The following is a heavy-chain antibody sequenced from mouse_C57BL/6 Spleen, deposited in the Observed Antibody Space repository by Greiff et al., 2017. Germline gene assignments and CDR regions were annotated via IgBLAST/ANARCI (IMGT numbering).Heavy chain of an antibody. J-gene: IGHJ2*01. D-gene: IGHD3-2*02. CDR3: ARPTAQAYYFDY. Sequence: QVQLQQPGAELVMPGASVKLSCKASGYNFTSYWMHWVKQRPGQGLEWIGELDPSDSYTNYNQKFKGKSTLTVDKSSSTAYMQLSSLTSEDSAVYYCARPTAQAYYFDYWGQGTTLTVSS. CDR1: GYNFTSYW. V-gene: IGHV1-69*01. CDR2: LDPSDSYT.